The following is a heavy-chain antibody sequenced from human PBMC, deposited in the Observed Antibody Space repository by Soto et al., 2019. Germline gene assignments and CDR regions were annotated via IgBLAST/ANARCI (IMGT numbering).Heavy chain of an antibody. Sequence: GASVKVSCKASGGTFSIYAISWVRQAPGQGLEWMGGIIPIFGTANYAQKFQGRVTITADESTSTAYMELSSLRSEDTAVYYCARGPDYGDYFDYYYYGMDVWGQGTTVTVSS. CDR3: ARGPDYGDYFDYYYYGMDV. CDR2: IIPIFGTA. D-gene: IGHD4-17*01. V-gene: IGHV1-69*13. J-gene: IGHJ6*02. CDR1: GGTFSIYA.